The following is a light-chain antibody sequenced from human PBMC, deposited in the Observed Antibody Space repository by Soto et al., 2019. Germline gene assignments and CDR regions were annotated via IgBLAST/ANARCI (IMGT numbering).Light chain of an antibody. Sequence: DIQMTQSPSSLAASVGDRVTITCQASQDITNYLNWYQQKPGKAPKLLIYDASNLQTGVPSRFSGSGSGTDFTFTISSRQPEDIATYHCQQYDNLPVTFGQGTRLEIK. CDR2: DAS. V-gene: IGKV1-33*01. CDR1: QDITNY. J-gene: IGKJ2*01. CDR3: QQYDNLPVT.